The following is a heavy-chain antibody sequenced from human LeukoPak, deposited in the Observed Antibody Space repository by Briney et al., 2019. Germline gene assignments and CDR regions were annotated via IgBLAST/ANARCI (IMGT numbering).Heavy chain of an antibody. Sequence: ASVKVSCKASGYIFTSYYMYWVRQAPGQGLEWMGIINPSGGSTSYAQKFQGRVTMTRDTSTSTVYMELSSLRSEDTAVYYCARLWFGELLLDYWGQGTLVTVSS. D-gene: IGHD3-10*01. J-gene: IGHJ4*02. V-gene: IGHV1-46*01. CDR3: ARLWFGELLLDY. CDR2: INPSGGST. CDR1: GYIFTSYY.